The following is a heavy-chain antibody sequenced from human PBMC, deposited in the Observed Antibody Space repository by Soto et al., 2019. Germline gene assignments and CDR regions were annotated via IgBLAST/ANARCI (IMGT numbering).Heavy chain of an antibody. CDR2: IYDRGVT. Sequence: PSETLSLTCSVSGAVVTSGENYWSWVRQPPGKGLEWLGYIYDRGVTSYTPALKSRVTLSLDRPNNQVSLKLRSVTAADTAVYYCVRDLAHGYTGNVWGHGKLVTV. CDR1: GAVVTSGENY. V-gene: IGHV4-30-4*08. J-gene: IGHJ3*01. CDR3: VRDLAHGYTGNV. D-gene: IGHD5-18*01.